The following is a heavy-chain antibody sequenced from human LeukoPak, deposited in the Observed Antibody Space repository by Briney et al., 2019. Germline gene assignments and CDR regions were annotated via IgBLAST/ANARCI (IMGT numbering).Heavy chain of an antibody. V-gene: IGHV1-69*04. D-gene: IGHD3-22*01. CDR1: GGTFSSYA. J-gene: IGHJ4*02. CDR3: AIFLSTYYYVSSGYSIPVDY. Sequence: SVKVSCKASGGTFSSYAISWERQAPGQGLEWMGRIIPILGIANYAQKFQGRVTITADKSTSTAYMELSSLRSEETAVYYCAIFLSTYYYVSSGYSIPVDYWGQGTLVTVSS. CDR2: IIPILGIA.